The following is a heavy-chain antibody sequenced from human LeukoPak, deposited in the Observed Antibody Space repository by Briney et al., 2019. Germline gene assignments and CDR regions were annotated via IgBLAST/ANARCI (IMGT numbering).Heavy chain of an antibody. J-gene: IGHJ4*02. Sequence: GGSLRLSCAASGFTFSSYAMHWVRQAPGKGLEWVAVVSFDGDNKYYADSVKDRFTISRDNSQNTLYLQLNSLRAEDTAVYYCAKDVESGRSADYWGQGTLVTVSS. D-gene: IGHD3-10*01. CDR2: VSFDGDNK. CDR1: GFTFSSYA. V-gene: IGHV3-30-3*01. CDR3: AKDVESGRSADY.